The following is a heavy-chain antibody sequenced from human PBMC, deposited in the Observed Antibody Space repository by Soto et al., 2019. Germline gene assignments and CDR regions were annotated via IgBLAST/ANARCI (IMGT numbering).Heavy chain of an antibody. Sequence: PSETLSLTCTVSGGSISSGGYYWSWIRQHPGKGLEWIGYIYYSGSTYYNPSLKSRVTISVDTSKNQFSMKLSSVTAADTAVYYCARDNGMLKSMVRGVHYYYYGMDVWGQGTTVTVSS. CDR3: ARDNGMLKSMVRGVHYYYYGMDV. CDR1: GGSISSGGYY. V-gene: IGHV4-31*03. CDR2: IYYSGST. D-gene: IGHD3-10*01. J-gene: IGHJ6*02.